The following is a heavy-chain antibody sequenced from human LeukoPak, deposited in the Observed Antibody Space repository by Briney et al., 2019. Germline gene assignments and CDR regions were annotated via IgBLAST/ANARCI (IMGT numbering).Heavy chain of an antibody. CDR1: GFTFSSYS. J-gene: IGHJ3*02. D-gene: IGHD1-7*01. CDR2: ISSSSSTI. V-gene: IGHV3-48*01. CDR3: ARVTELPYAFDI. Sequence: GGSLRLSCAASGFTFSSYSMNWVRQAPGKGLEWVSSISSSSSTIYYADSVKGRFTISRDNAKNSLYLQMNSLRAEDTAVYYCARVTELPYAFDIWGQGTMVTVSS.